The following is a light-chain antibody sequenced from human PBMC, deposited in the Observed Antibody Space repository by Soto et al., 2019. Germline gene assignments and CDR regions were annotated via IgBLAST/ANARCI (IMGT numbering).Light chain of an antibody. CDR1: QIVNRSY. CDR3: QQYGSSTMYT. J-gene: IGKJ2*01. V-gene: IGKV3-20*01. Sequence: EIVFTHSPGTLPLYQGERANHSCRASQIVNRSYLAWYQQKPGQAPRLLMNGSFSKATDNPLRFSGSGSWTDFTLTICRLESEDFAVYYCQQYGSSTMYTFGQGTKLE. CDR2: GSF.